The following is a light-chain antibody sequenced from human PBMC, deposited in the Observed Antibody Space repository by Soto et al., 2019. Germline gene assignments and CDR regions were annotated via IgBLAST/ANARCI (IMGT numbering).Light chain of an antibody. Sequence: NFMLTQPHSVSESPGKTVIISCTRSSGSIASIYVQWYQQRPGSAPTIVIYEDNQRPSGVPDRFSGSVDSSSNSASLTISGLKTEDEADYYCHSYESNNVVFGGGTKLTVL. CDR3: HSYESNNVV. J-gene: IGLJ3*02. CDR1: SGSIASIY. CDR2: EDN. V-gene: IGLV6-57*03.